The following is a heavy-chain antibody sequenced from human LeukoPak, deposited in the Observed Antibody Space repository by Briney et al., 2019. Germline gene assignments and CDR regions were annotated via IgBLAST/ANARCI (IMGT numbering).Heavy chain of an antibody. Sequence: SVKVSCKASGGTFSSYAISWVRQPPGQGLEWMGRIIPIFGIANYAQKFQGRVTITADKSTSTAYMELSSLRSEDTAVYYCARDHTGITIFGGSWFDPWGQGTLVTVSS. CDR2: IIPIFGIA. J-gene: IGHJ5*02. D-gene: IGHD3-3*01. CDR3: ARDHTGITIFGGSWFDP. V-gene: IGHV1-69*04. CDR1: GGTFSSYA.